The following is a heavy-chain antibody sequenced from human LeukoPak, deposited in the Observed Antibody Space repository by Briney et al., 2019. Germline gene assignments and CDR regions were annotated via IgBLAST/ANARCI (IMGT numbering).Heavy chain of an antibody. CDR2: ISGSGGST. V-gene: IGHV3-23*01. D-gene: IGHD6-13*01. CDR1: GFTFSSYA. J-gene: IGHJ4*02. CDR3: AKDGGEFSSSWYRDYFDY. Sequence: GGSLRLSCAASGFTFSSYAMSWVRQAPGKGLEWVSAISGSGGSTYYADSVKGRFTISRDSSKNTLYLQMNSLRAEDTAVYYCAKDGGEFSSSWYRDYFDYWGQGTLVTVSS.